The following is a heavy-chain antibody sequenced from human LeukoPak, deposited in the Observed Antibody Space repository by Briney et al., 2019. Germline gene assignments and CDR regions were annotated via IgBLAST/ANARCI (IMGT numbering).Heavy chain of an antibody. CDR1: RGSISSGDYY. V-gene: IGHV4-30-4*01. CDR3: ARAGKGTIGYCSSTSCYTVWFDP. J-gene: IGHJ5*02. CDR2: IYYSGST. Sequence: SGTLSLTCTVSRGSISSGDYYTSWIRQPPGKGLEWIGYIYYSGSTYYNPSLKSRVTISVDTSKNQFSLKLSSVTAADTAVYYCARAGKGTIGYCSSTSCYTVWFDPWGQGTLVTVSS. D-gene: IGHD2-2*02.